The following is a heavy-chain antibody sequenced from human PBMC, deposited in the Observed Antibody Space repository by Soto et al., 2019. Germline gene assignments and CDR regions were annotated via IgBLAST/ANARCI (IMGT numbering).Heavy chain of an antibody. CDR1: GVTVSSNY. CDR3: ARHGYNYSGGCFDS. D-gene: IGHD5-18*01. J-gene: IGHJ4*02. V-gene: IGHV3-66*04. Sequence: EVQLVESGGGLVQPGGSLRLSCAASGVTVSSNYMSWVRQAPGKGLEWVSVIYSGGSTYYADSVKGRFTISRDNSTKTLYLQMNSLRAEDTSVYYCARHGYNYSGGCFDSWGQGTLVTVST. CDR2: IYSGGST.